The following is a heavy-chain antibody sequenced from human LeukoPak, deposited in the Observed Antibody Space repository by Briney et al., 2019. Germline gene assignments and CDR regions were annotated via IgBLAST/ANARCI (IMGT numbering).Heavy chain of an antibody. Sequence: GGSLRLSCAASGFTFDDYAMHWVRQAPGKGLEWVSGISWDSGRIAYADSVKGRFTISRDSAKNSLYLQMNSLRAEDTAVYYCARDLYYYGSGSFGKYYYYGMDVWGQGTTVTVSS. CDR3: ARDLYYYGSGSFGKYYYYGMDV. CDR1: GFTFDDYA. D-gene: IGHD3-10*01. J-gene: IGHJ6*02. V-gene: IGHV3-9*01. CDR2: ISWDSGRI.